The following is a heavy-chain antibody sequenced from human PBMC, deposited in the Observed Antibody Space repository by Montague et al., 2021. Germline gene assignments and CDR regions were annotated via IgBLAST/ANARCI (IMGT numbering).Heavy chain of an antibody. CDR1: GDSISDWY. CDR2: VFYSGAP. Sequence: SETLSLTCSVSGDSISDWYWNWIRQPPGKGLEWIGSVFYSGAPNYNPSLKSRVTMSADTSKNQVSLKVNSVTAADTAVYYCARQVFYESGGLFIWGLGTLVTVSS. D-gene: IGHD3-22*01. CDR3: ARQVFYESGGLFI. J-gene: IGHJ4*02. V-gene: IGHV4-59*01.